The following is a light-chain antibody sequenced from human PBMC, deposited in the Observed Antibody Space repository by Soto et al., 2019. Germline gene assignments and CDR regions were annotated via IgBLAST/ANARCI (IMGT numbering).Light chain of an antibody. J-gene: IGKJ4*01. V-gene: IGKV3-20*01. Sequence: EIVLTQSPGILSLSPGERATLSCRASQSVSSNSLVWFQQKPGQAPRLVIYDASTRATGIPDRFSGSGSGTEFTLTISGLEHEDFAVYYCYQFGRAPLTFGGGTKVEIK. CDR3: YQFGRAPLT. CDR2: DAS. CDR1: QSVSSNS.